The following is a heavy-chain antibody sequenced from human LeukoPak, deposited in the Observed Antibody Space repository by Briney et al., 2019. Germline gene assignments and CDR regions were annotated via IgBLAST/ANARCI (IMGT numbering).Heavy chain of an antibody. CDR3: SKDFWDSYGFYLDY. CDR2: ITAYGDGT. D-gene: IGHD3-16*02. Sequence: GGSLRLSCAASGFTFDDHAMHWVRQAPGKGLEWVSLITAYGDGTYYADSVKGRFTISRDNNKKSLFLQMDSLRPEDTAFYYCSKDFWDSYGFYLDYWGQGTLVAVSS. J-gene: IGHJ4*02. CDR1: GFTFDDHA. V-gene: IGHV3-43*02.